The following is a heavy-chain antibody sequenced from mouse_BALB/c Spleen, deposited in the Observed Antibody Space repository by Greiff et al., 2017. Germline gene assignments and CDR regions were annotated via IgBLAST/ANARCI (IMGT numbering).Heavy chain of an antibody. D-gene: IGHD2-1*01. Sequence: ESGPGLVKPSQSLSLTCSVTGYSITSGYYWNWIRQFPGNKLEWMGYISYDGSNNYNPSLKNRISITRDTSKNQFFLKLNSVTTEDTATYYCASRGFYGNYELYFDYWGQGTTLTVSS. V-gene: IGHV3-6*02. CDR2: ISYDGSN. CDR3: ASRGFYGNYELYFDY. CDR1: GYSITSGYY. J-gene: IGHJ2*01.